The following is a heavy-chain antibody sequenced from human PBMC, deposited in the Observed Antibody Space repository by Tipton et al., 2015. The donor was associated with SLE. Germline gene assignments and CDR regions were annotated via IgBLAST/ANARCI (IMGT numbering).Heavy chain of an antibody. J-gene: IGHJ6*03. D-gene: IGHD1-26*01. Sequence: TLSLTCAVSGGSISSNNWWSWVRQPPGKGLEWIGEISHSGSTNYNPSLKSRVTISVDTSKNQFSLKLSSVTAADTAVYYCASGNYYYMDVWGKGTTVTVSS. V-gene: IGHV4-4*02. CDR1: GGSISSNNW. CDR3: ASGNYYYMDV. CDR2: ISHSGST.